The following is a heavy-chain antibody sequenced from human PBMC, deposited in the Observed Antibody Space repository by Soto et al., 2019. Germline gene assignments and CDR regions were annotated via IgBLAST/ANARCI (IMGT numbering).Heavy chain of an antibody. V-gene: IGHV3-23*01. CDR2: ISGSGGNT. CDR1: GFTFSSYA. CDR3: AKDRADILTGYYWVPAFDY. D-gene: IGHD3-9*01. J-gene: IGHJ4*02. Sequence: PGGSLRLSCAASGFTFSSYAMSWVRQAPGKGLEWVSAISGSGGNTYYADSVKGRFTIFRDNSKNTLYLQMNSLRAEDTAVYYCAKDRADILTGYYWVPAFDYWGQGTLVNVSS.